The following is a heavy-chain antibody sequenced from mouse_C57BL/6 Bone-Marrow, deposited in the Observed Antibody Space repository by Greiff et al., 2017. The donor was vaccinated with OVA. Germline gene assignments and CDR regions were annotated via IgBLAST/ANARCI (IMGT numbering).Heavy chain of an antibody. CDR1: GYAFTNYL. J-gene: IGHJ1*03. D-gene: IGHD1-1*01. CDR2: INPGSGGT. CDR3: ARKSYYYGSSYFDV. Sequence: VKLMESGAELVRPGTSVKVSCKASGYAFTNYLIAWVKQRPGQGLEWIGVINPGSGGTNYNEKFKGKATLTADKSSSTAYMQLSSLTSEDSAVYFCARKSYYYGSSYFDVWGTGTTVTVSS. V-gene: IGHV1-54*01.